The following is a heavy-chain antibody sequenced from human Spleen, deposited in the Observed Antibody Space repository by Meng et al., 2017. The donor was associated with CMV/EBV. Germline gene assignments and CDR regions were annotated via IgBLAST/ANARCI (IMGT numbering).Heavy chain of an antibody. CDR3: ARAQNPRLRFLEWLLSADYYYGMDV. V-gene: IGHV1-18*04. D-gene: IGHD3-3*01. CDR2: ISAYNGNT. Sequence: ASVKVSCKPSGYTLTGYYIHWVRQAPGQGLEWMGWISAYNGNTNYAQKLQGRVTMTTDTSTSTAYMELRSLRSDDTAVYYCARAQNPRLRFLEWLLSADYYYGMDVWGQGTTVTVSS. CDR1: GYTLTGYY. J-gene: IGHJ6*02.